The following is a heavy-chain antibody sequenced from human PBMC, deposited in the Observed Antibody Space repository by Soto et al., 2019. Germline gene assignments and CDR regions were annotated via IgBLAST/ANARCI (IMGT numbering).Heavy chain of an antibody. CDR2: IYPGDSDT. V-gene: IGHV5-51*01. Sequence: GESLKISCKGSGYSFTSYWIGWVRQMPGKGLEWMGIIYPGDSDTRYSPSFQGQVTISADKSISTAYLQWSSLKASDTAMYYCARVPQSRNYYGSGSYRLYYYYGMDVWGQGTTVPVSS. CDR1: GYSFTSYW. CDR3: ARVPQSRNYYGSGSYRLYYYYGMDV. D-gene: IGHD3-10*01. J-gene: IGHJ6*02.